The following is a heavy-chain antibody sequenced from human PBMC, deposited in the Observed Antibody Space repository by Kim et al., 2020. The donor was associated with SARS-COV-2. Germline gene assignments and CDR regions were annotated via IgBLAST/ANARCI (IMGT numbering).Heavy chain of an antibody. CDR2: ISGSGGST. D-gene: IGHD1-26*01. CDR3: AKELSVGVTPYVDY. J-gene: IGHJ4*02. V-gene: IGHV3-23*01. Sequence: GGSLRLSCVASGFTFSSYAMSWVRQAPGKGLEWVSAISGSGGSTYYADSVKGRFTISRDNTKNTLYLQMNSLRAEDTAVYYCAKELSVGVTPYVDYWGQGALGTVSS. CDR1: GFTFSSYA.